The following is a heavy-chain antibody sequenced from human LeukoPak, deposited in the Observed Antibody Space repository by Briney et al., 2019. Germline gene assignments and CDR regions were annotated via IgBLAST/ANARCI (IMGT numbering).Heavy chain of an antibody. CDR3: AREPSIAGACDI. J-gene: IGHJ3*02. CDR2: ISRTSSTI. CDR1: GFSFSSYG. Sequence: GGSLRHSCAASGFSFSSYGMNWVRQAPGKGLEWVSYISRTSSTIYYADSVKGRFTISRDNARNSLYLQMNSLRDEDTAVYYCAREPSIAGACDIWGQGTMVTVSS. V-gene: IGHV3-48*02.